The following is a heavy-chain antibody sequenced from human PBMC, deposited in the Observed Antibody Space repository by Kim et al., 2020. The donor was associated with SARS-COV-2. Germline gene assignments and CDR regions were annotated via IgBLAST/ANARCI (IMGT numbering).Heavy chain of an antibody. V-gene: IGHV3-23*03. CDR1: GFTFSSYA. D-gene: IGHD2-2*01. CDR3: AKDPSTSWGPYYYYYVMDV. J-gene: IGHJ6*02. CDR2: IYSGGSST. Sequence: GGSLRLSCAASGFTFSSYAMSWVRQAPGKGLEWVSVIYSGGSSTYYADSVKGRFTISRDNSKNTLYLQMNSLRAEDTAVYYCAKDPSTSWGPYYYYYVMDVWGQGTTVTVSS.